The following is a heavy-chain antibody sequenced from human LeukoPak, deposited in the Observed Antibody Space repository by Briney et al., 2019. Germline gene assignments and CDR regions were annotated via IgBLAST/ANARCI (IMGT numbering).Heavy chain of an antibody. V-gene: IGHV3-48*02. Sequence: PGRSLRLSCSASGFTFDDYAMHWVRQAPGKGLEWVSYISSSSSTIYYADSVKGRFTISRDNAKNSLYLQMNSLRDEDTAVYYCARAYRGYSSGWDGDWGQGTLVTVSS. CDR3: ARAYRGYSSGWDGD. D-gene: IGHD6-19*01. CDR2: ISSSSSTI. CDR1: GFTFDDYA. J-gene: IGHJ4*02.